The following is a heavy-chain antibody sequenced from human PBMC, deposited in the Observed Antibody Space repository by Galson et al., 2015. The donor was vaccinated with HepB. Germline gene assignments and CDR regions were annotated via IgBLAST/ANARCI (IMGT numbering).Heavy chain of an antibody. CDR2: ISSSGSTI. V-gene: IGHV3-11*01. D-gene: IGHD6-6*01. J-gene: IGHJ3*02. Sequence: SLRLSCAASGFTFSDYYMSWIRQAPGKGLEWVSYISSSGSTIYYADSVKGRFTISRDNAKNSLYLQMNSLRAEDTAVYYCARGEVAALFYVFDIWGQGTMVTVSS. CDR1: GFTFSDYY. CDR3: ARGEVAALFYVFDI.